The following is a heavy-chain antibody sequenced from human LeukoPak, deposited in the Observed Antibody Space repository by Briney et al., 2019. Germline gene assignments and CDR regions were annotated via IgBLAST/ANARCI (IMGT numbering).Heavy chain of an antibody. V-gene: IGHV1-2*02. CDR3: ACSTTVVEAFDI. Sequence: ASLKDSCKASGYTFTGYYMHWVRQAPGQRLEWMGWINPNSGGTNYAQKFRSRDTMTTDTSISTAYMELSRLRSYNTAVYNCACSTTVVEAFDIWGQGTMVTVSS. D-gene: IGHD4-23*01. CDR2: INPNSGGT. J-gene: IGHJ3*02. CDR1: GYTFTGYY.